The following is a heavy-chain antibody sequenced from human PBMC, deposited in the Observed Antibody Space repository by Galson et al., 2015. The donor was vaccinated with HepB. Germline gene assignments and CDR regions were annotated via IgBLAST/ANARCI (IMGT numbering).Heavy chain of an antibody. D-gene: IGHD6-6*01. CDR1: GFTFSSYG. CDR3: AREFSSYFFDY. Sequence: SLRLSCAASGFTFSSYGMHWVRQAPGKGLEWVAVISYDGSKKYYADSVNGRFSISRDNSKKTLYLQMNSLRVEDTAVYYCAREFSSYFFDYWGQGTLVTVSS. CDR2: ISYDGSKK. J-gene: IGHJ4*02. V-gene: IGHV3-30*03.